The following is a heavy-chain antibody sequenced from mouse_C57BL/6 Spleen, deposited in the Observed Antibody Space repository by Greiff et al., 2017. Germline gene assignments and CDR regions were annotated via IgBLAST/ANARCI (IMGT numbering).Heavy chain of an antibody. J-gene: IGHJ4*01. D-gene: IGHD2-2*01. V-gene: IGHV1-85*01. CDR3: ARDYYAYDERIYYAMDD. CDR2: IYPRDGST. Sequence: VHLVESGPELVKPGASVKLSCKASGYTFTSYDINWVKQRPGQGLEWIGWIYPRDGSTKYNEKFKGKATLTVDTSSSTAYMELHSLTSEGSAVYFCARDYYAYDERIYYAMDDWGQGTSVTVSS. CDR1: GYTFTSYD.